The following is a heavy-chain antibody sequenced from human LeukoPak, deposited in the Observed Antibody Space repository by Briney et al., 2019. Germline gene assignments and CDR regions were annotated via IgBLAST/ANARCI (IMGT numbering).Heavy chain of an antibody. CDR2: INPNSGGT. J-gene: IGHJ4*02. Sequence: ASVKVSCKASGYTFTGYYMHWVRQAPGQGLEWMGWINPNSGGTNYAQKFQGRVTMTRDTSISTAYMELSRLRSDDTAVCYCARAPRMTIYYFDYWGQGTLVTVSS. V-gene: IGHV1-2*02. CDR3: ARAPRMTIYYFDY. D-gene: IGHD3-10*01. CDR1: GYTFTGYY.